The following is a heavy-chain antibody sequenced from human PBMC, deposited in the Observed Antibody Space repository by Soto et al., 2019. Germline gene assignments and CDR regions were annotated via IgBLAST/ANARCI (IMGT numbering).Heavy chain of an antibody. CDR1: GGTFSVYY. J-gene: IGHJ6*02. D-gene: IGHD5-18*01. Sequence: PSETLSLTCAVYGGTFSVYYWSLIRQPPGKGLEWIGEINHSGSTNYNPSLKSRVTISVDTSKNQFSLKLSSVTAADTAVYYCARGEIQLWSWYDYGMDVWGQGTPVTVSS. V-gene: IGHV4-34*01. CDR2: INHSGST. CDR3: ARGEIQLWSWYDYGMDV.